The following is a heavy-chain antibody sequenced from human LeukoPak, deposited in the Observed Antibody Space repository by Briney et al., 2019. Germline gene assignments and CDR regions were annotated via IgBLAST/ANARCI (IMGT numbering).Heavy chain of an antibody. CDR3: AKLFPFWSGYYYFDY. V-gene: IGHV3-23*01. J-gene: IGHJ4*02. D-gene: IGHD3-3*01. Sequence: GGSLRLSCTASGFTFSTYAMTWVRQAPGKGLEWVSAISGSGGNTYYADSVKGRFTISRDNSKNTLYLQMNSLRAEDTAVYYCAKLFPFWSGYYYFDYWGQGTLVTVSS. CDR1: GFTFSTYA. CDR2: ISGSGGNT.